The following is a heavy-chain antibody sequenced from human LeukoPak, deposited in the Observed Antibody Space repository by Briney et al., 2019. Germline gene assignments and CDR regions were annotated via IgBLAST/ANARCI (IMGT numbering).Heavy chain of an antibody. CDR2: IYYSGST. CDR1: GGSISSYY. V-gene: IGHV4-59*01. J-gene: IGHJ5*02. Sequence: PSETLSLTCTVSGGSISSYYWSWIRQPPGKGLEWIGYIYYSGSTNYNPSLRSRVTISVDTSKNQFSLKLSSVTAADTAVYYCARDKGTSGWFDPWGQGTLVTVSS. CDR3: ARDKGTSGWFDP. D-gene: IGHD3/OR15-3a*01.